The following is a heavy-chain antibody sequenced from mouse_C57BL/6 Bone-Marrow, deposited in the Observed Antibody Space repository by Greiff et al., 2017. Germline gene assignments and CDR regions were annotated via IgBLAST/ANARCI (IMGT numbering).Heavy chain of an antibody. CDR3: TRRAMDY. CDR1: GFNIKDDY. V-gene: IGHV14-4*01. Sequence: VTLKESGAELVRPGASVKLSCTASGFNIKDDYMHWVKQRPEQGLEWIGWIDPENGDTEYASKFQGKATITADTSSNTAYLQLSSLTSEDTAVYYCTRRAMDYWGQGTSVTVSS. CDR2: IDPENGDT. J-gene: IGHJ4*01.